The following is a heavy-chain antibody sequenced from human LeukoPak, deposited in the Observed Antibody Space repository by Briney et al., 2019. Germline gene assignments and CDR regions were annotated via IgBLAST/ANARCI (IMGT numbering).Heavy chain of an antibody. CDR3: ARVTAMTTVVTHFDY. D-gene: IGHD4-23*01. CDR2: ISAYNGNT. V-gene: IGHV1-18*01. Sequence: ASVKVSCKASGGTFSSYAISWVRQAPGQGLEWMGWISAYNGNTNYAQKLQGRVTMTTDTSTSTAYMELRSLRSDDTAVYYCARVTAMTTVVTHFDYWGQGTLVTVSS. J-gene: IGHJ4*02. CDR1: GGTFSSYA.